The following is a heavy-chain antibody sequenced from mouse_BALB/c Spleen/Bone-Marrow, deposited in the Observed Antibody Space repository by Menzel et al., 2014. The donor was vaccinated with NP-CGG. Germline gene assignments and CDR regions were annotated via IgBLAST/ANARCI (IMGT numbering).Heavy chain of an antibody. CDR1: GFDFSRYW. CDR3: ARLNYYGNLFV. V-gene: IGHV4-1*02. CDR2: INPDSSTI. J-gene: IGHJ1*01. Sequence: DVMLVESGGGLVQPGGSLKLSCAASGFDFSRYWMSWVRQAPGKGLEWIGEINPDSSTINYTPSLKDKFIISRDNANNTLYLQMSKVRSEDTALYYCARLNYYGNLFVWGAGTTVTVSS. D-gene: IGHD1-1*01.